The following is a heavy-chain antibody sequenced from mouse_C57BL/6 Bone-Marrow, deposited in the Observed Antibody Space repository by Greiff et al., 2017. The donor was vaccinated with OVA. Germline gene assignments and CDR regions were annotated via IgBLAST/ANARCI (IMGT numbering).Heavy chain of an antibody. Sequence: QVQLQQSGAELVRPGTSVKVSCKASGYAFTNYLIEWVKQRPGQGLEWIGVINPGSGGTNYNEKFKGKATLTADKSSSTAYMQLSSLTSEDSAVYCCARCYDYDGDWYFDVWGTGTTVTVSS. J-gene: IGHJ1*03. CDR3: ARCYDYDGDWYFDV. V-gene: IGHV1-54*01. CDR2: INPGSGGT. CDR1: GYAFTNYL. D-gene: IGHD2-4*01.